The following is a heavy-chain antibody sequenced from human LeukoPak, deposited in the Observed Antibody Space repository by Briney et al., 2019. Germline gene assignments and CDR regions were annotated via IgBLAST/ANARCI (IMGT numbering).Heavy chain of an antibody. Sequence: GGSLRLSCAASGFTFSSYSMNWVRQAPGKGLEWVSSISSSSSYIYYADSVKGRFTISRDNARNSLYLQMNSLRAEDTAVYYCARDLYSPNDFDYWGQGTLVTVSS. J-gene: IGHJ4*02. V-gene: IGHV3-21*01. CDR1: GFTFSSYS. D-gene: IGHD1-14*01. CDR2: ISSSSSYI. CDR3: ARDLYSPNDFDY.